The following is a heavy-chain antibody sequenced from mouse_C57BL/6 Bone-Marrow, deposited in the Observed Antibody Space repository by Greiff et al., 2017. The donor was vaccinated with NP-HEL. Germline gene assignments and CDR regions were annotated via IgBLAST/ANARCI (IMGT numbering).Heavy chain of an antibody. Sequence: EVQVVESGPSLVRPSQTLSLTCTVTGFSINSDCYWIWIRQFPGNKLEYIGYTFYSGITYYNPSLESRTYITRDTSKNQFSLKLSSVTTEDTATYYCASDLLWLRHYFDYWGQGTTLTVSS. J-gene: IGHJ2*01. D-gene: IGHD2-2*01. CDR2: TFYSGIT. V-gene: IGHV3-3*01. CDR1: GFSINSDCY. CDR3: ASDLLWLRHYFDY.